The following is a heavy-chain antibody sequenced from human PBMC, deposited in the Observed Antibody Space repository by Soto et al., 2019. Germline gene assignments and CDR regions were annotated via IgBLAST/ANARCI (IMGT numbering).Heavy chain of an antibody. CDR1: GFSLTTSEVG. J-gene: IGHJ4*02. V-gene: IGHV2-5*01. D-gene: IGHD6-6*01. CDR3: AHPADYSSSLTPDFDY. Sequence: QITLKASGPTLLKPTQTLTLTCSFSGFSLTTSEVGVGWIRQPPGKALEWLALVYWNDDKLYRPSLKSRLTTTKNTSKHQVVLIVTNTDTLYPGTYYRAHPADYSSSLTPDFDYGGKGTLVTVSS. CDR2: VYWNDDK.